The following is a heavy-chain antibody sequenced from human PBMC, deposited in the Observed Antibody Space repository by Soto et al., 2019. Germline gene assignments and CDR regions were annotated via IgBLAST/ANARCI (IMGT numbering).Heavy chain of an antibody. D-gene: IGHD2-2*01. V-gene: IGHV4-38-2*01. J-gene: IGHJ5*02. CDR2: IYYSGST. CDR1: GYSISSGYY. Sequence: PETMSLSCAVSGYSISSGYYWGWIRQHPGKGLEWIGYIYYSGSTYYNPSLKSRVTISVDTSKNQFSLKLSSVTAADTAVYYCARSKTRRRSTCPTHLGGWFDPWGQGTLVTGSS. CDR3: ARSKTRRRSTCPTHLGGWFDP.